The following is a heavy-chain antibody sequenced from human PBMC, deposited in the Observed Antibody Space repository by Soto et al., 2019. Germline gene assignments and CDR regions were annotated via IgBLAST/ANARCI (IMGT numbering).Heavy chain of an antibody. V-gene: IGHV3-72*01. J-gene: IGHJ6*02. CDR2: IRRKANSYTT. Sequence: PGGSLRLSCAASGLIFSDYHMDWVRQAPGKGSEWVGRIRRKANSYTTEYAASVKGRFTISRDDSKNSLYLQMNSLKSEDTAVYYCAMLGGWSGGSSGMDVWGQGTTVTVSS. CDR1: GLIFSDYH. CDR3: AMLGGWSGGSSGMDV. D-gene: IGHD6-19*01.